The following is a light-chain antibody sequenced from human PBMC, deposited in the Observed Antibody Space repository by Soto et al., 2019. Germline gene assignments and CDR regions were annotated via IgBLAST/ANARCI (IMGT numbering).Light chain of an antibody. Sequence: DIQMTQAPSTLAPSVGDRVTITCRASQSISSWLAWYQQKPGKAPKLLIYDASSLESDVQSRFSGSGSRTEFTLTISSMQPDDFAPYYCQQDNSDWTFGRGPKVEIK. J-gene: IGKJ4*02. CDR1: QSISSW. CDR2: DAS. V-gene: IGKV1-5*01. CDR3: QQDNSDWT.